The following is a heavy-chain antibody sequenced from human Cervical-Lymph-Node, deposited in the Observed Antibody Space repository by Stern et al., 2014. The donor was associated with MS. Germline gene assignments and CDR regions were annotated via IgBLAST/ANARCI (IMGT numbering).Heavy chain of an antibody. J-gene: IGHJ5*02. V-gene: IGHV1-69*01. CDR3: ARTSGYSYGSPRKNWFDP. CDR1: GGTFSRYA. CDR2: IIPIFVTA. Sequence: VQLVESGAEVKKRGSSVKVSCKASGGTFSRYAISWVRQAPGQGLEWMGGIIPIFVTANYAQKFQGRVTITADESTSTAYMELSSLRSEDTAVYYCARTSGYSYGSPRKNWFDPWGQGTLVTVSS. D-gene: IGHD5-18*01.